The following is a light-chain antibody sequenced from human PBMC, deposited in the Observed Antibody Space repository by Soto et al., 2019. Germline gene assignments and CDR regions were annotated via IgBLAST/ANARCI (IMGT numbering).Light chain of an antibody. J-gene: IGKJ5*01. Sequence: VMPQSHSTLSVSPGERATLSCSAIQSVSSNLAWHQQKPGQAPRILMYDASTRATGIPARFSGSGSGTEFTLTISSLQSEDFAVYYCQQYHNWPIPFGQGTRLDIK. V-gene: IGKV3-15*01. CDR3: QQYHNWPIP. CDR1: QSVSSN. CDR2: DAS.